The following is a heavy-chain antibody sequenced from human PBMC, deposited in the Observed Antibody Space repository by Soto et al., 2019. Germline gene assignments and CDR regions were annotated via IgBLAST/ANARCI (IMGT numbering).Heavy chain of an antibody. V-gene: IGHV1-3*01. CDR3: ERSSGWYYVDY. J-gene: IGHJ4*02. Sequence: QVQLVQSGAEVKKPGASVKVSCKASGYTFTSYGIHWVRQAPGQRLEWMGWINAGNGNTKYSQKVQGRVTITRDTSASTAYMELSSLRSEDTAVYYCERSSGWYYVDYWGQGSRVTVSS. CDR2: INAGNGNT. D-gene: IGHD3-22*01. CDR1: GYTFTSYG.